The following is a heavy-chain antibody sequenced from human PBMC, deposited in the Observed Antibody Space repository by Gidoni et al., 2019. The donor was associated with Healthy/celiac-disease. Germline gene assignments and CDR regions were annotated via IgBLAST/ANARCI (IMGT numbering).Heavy chain of an antibody. V-gene: IGHV3-23*04. CDR3: AKARPPALFGYYYYGMDV. CDR2: ISGSGGST. D-gene: IGHD3-3*01. J-gene: IGHJ6*02. Sequence: EVQLVESGGGLVQPGGSLRLSCAASGFTFSSYAMSWVRQAPGKGLEWVSAISGSGGSTYYADSVKGRFTISRDNSKNTLYLQMNSLRAEDTAVYYCAKARPPALFGYYYYGMDVWGQGTTVTVSS. CDR1: GFTFSSYA.